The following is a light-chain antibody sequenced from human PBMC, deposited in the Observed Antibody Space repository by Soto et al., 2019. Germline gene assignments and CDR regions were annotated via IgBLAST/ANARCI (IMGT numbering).Light chain of an antibody. CDR2: GAS. CDR1: QSVASAY. CDR3: QQYADSRWT. V-gene: IGKV3-20*01. Sequence: EIVLTQSPGTLSLSPGETATLSCRASQSVASAYLAWYQHGPGQAPRLLIYGASSRATGIADRITGSGSGTDFTLTINRLEPEDFAVYYCQQYADSRWTFGQGTKVE. J-gene: IGKJ1*01.